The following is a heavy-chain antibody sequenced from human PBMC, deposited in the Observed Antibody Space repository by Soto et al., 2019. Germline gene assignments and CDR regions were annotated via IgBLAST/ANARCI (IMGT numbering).Heavy chain of an antibody. D-gene: IGHD3-10*01. CDR3: ARGQGTRENWFDP. CDR2: IYHSGST. Sequence: TLALTCAVSGGSISSSNWWSWVRKPPGKGLEWIGEIYHSGSTNYNPSLKSRVTISVDKSKNQFSLKLSSVTAADTAVYYCARGQGTRENWFDPWGQGTLVTVSS. J-gene: IGHJ5*02. CDR1: GGSISSSNW. V-gene: IGHV4-4*02.